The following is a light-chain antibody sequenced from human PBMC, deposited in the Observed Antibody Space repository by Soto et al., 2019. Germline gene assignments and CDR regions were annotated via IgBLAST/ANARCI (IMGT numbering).Light chain of an antibody. CDR3: HQSYSRPYT. Sequence: DIEMTQSPSSLSASVGDRVAITCRASQTISTYLNWYHQKPGTAPKLLIYTASSLQGGVPPRFSGNGSGTLFTLTLSSLQPEDSEIYYCHQSYSRPYTFGQGTKVDIK. CDR1: QTISTY. J-gene: IGKJ2*01. V-gene: IGKV1-39*01. CDR2: TAS.